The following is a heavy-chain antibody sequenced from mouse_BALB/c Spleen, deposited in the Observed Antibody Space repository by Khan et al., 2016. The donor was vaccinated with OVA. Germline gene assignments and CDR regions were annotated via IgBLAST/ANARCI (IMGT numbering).Heavy chain of an antibody. Sequence: DVQLVESGGDLVKPGGSLKLSCAASGFTFSTYGMSWVRQTPDKRLEWVATFSTGGGYTYYPDSLKGRFTFSRDNAKNTLYLQMSGLKSEDTAMFYCTRLAYYYESEGFAYWGQGTLVTVSA. J-gene: IGHJ3*01. CDR1: GFTFSTYG. CDR2: FSTGGGYT. CDR3: TRLAYYYESEGFAY. V-gene: IGHV5-6*01. D-gene: IGHD1-1*01.